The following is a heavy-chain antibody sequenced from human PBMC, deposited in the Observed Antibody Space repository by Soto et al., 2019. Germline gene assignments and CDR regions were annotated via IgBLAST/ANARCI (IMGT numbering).Heavy chain of an antibody. CDR3: ARGSYRRAFDY. CDR2: IYYSGST. CDR1: GGSISSYY. V-gene: IGHV4-59*01. D-gene: IGHD5-18*01. J-gene: IGHJ4*02. Sequence: SLTCTVSGGSISSYYWSWIRQPPGKGLEWIGYIYYSGSTNYNPSLKSRVTISVDTSKNQFSLKLSSVTAADTAVYYCARGSYRRAFDYWGQGTLVTVSS.